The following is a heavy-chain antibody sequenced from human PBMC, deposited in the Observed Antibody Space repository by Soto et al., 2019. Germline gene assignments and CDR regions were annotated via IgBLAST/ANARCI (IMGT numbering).Heavy chain of an antibody. CDR2: IYYSGST. J-gene: IGHJ6*02. D-gene: IGHD3-3*01. CDR3: AGMRAYYDFWSGYYTGSGYYYGMDV. Sequence: SDTLSLTCTVSGGSVSSGSYYWSWIRQPPGKGLEWIGYIYYSGSTNYNPSLKSRVTISVDTSKNQFSLKLSSVTAADTAVYYCAGMRAYYDFWSGYYTGSGYYYGMDVWGQGTTVTVSS. V-gene: IGHV4-61*01. CDR1: GGSVSSGSYY.